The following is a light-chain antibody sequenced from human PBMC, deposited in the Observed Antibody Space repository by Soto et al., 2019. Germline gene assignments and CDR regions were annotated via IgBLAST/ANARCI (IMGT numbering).Light chain of an antibody. Sequence: QSALTQPASVSGSPGQSITISCTGTSSDVGGYNYVSWYQHHPGKVPKLIIYDVSNRPSGVSNRFSASKSDNTASLTISGLQAEDEADYYCSSYSTNSPVLLGGGTKLTVL. J-gene: IGLJ2*01. V-gene: IGLV2-14*03. CDR1: SSDVGGYNY. CDR2: DVS. CDR3: SSYSTNSPVL.